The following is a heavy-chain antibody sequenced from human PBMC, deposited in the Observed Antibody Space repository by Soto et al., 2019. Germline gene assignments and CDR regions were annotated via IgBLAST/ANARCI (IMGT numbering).Heavy chain of an antibody. CDR2: INPSGGST. J-gene: IGHJ6*02. CDR1: GYTFTSYY. V-gene: IGHV1-46*01. D-gene: IGHD5-18*01. CDR3: ASAVDTAMVTRTDYGMDV. Sequence: ASVKVSCKASGYTFTSYYMHWVRQAPGQGLEWMGIINPSGGSTSYAQKFQGRVTMTRDTSTSTVYMELSSLRSEDTAVYYCASAVDTAMVTRTDYGMDVWGQGTTVTVSS.